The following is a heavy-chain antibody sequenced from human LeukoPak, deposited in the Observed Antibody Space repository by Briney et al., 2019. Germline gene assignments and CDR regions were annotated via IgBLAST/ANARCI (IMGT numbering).Heavy chain of an antibody. CDR3: ARDPYDTLAYGAFDI. CDR2: INRDGSGK. Sequence: GGSLRLSCAASGFTFSSYWMAWVRQAPGKGLEWVANINRDGSGKDYLGSVEGRFTISRDNARNSLSLEMNNLRAEDTAVYYCARDPYDTLAYGAFDIWGQGTVVTVSS. CDR1: GFTFSSYW. J-gene: IGHJ3*02. V-gene: IGHV3-7*01. D-gene: IGHD3-22*01.